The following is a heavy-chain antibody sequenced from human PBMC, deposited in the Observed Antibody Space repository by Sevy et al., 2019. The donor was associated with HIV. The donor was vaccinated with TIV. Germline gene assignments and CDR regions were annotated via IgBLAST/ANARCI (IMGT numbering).Heavy chain of an antibody. D-gene: IGHD3-22*01. J-gene: IGHJ4*02. Sequence: GSLRLSCAASGFTFSTYAMSWVRQPPGKGLEWVSAISGSGGITYYADSVKGRFTISRDNSKNTLYLQMNSLRAEDTAVYYCAKEGVGYYYDSSGQFDYWGQGTLVTVSS. CDR2: ISGSGGIT. CDR3: AKEGVGYYYDSSGQFDY. V-gene: IGHV3-23*01. CDR1: GFTFSTYA.